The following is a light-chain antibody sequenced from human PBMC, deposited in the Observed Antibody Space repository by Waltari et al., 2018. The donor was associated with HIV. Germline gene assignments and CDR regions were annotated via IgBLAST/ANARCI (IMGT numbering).Light chain of an antibody. CDR3: QAWDSNTVI. V-gene: IGLV3-1*01. CDR1: NLESNY. Sequence: SYELTQPPSVSVSPRQTTSITCSGPNLESNYVCWYQQKPGQPPVLVIYQDTKRPSGIPERFSGSSSGNTATLTISGTQAVDEGDYYCQAWDSNTVIFGRGTKLTVL. CDR2: QDT. J-gene: IGLJ2*01.